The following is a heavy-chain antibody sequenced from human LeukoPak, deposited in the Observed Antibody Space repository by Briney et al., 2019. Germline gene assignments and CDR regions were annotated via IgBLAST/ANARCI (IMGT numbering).Heavy chain of an antibody. CDR3: ARETCSSASCYWDNWFDP. Sequence: SETLSLTCTVSGGSINTYYWNWLRQSAGKGLEWIGRIYPSGTTNYNPSLKSRVTISVDKSKNQFSLKLTSVTAADTAVYYCARETCSSASCYWDNWFDPWGQGTLVTVSS. CDR2: IYPSGTT. J-gene: IGHJ5*02. D-gene: IGHD2-2*01. CDR1: GGSINTYY. V-gene: IGHV4-4*07.